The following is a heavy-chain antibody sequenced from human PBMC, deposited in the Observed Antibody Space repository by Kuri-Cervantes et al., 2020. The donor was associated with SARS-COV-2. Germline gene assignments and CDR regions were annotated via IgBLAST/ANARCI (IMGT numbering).Heavy chain of an antibody. Sequence: GESLKISCVASGFTFKNFGMHWVRQAPGKGLEWVAVISDDGKKKKCVASGKGRFTISRDNSQNTLYLQVKSLKSEDTAMYYCAKDRFGVHDFWGQGTLVTVSS. CDR1: GFTFKNFG. J-gene: IGHJ4*02. D-gene: IGHD2-8*01. V-gene: IGHV3-30*18. CDR2: ISDDGKKK. CDR3: AKDRFGVHDF.